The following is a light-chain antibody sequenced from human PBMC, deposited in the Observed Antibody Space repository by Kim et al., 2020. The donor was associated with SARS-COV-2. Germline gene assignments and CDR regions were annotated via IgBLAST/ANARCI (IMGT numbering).Light chain of an antibody. J-gene: IGLJ1*01. CDR1: SCNTVAAYE. CDR3: QSYDSSLSGYV. V-gene: IGLV1-40*01. CDR2: GNR. Sequence: RGTVDGTGSSCNTVAAYELPWYQRLPGTAPKLLIYGNRNRPSGVPDRFSGSKSGTSASLAITGLQAEDEADYYCQSYDSSLSGYVFGTGTKVTVL.